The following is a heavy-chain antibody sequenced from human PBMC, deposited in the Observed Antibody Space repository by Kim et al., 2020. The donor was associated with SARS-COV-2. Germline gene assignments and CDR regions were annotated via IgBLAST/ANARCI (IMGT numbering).Heavy chain of an antibody. CDR3: ARGQGLITMIVVVVGAFDY. J-gene: IGHJ4*02. D-gene: IGHD3-22*01. V-gene: IGHV4-31*03. CDR2: IYYRGST. CDR1: GGSISSGGYY. Sequence: SETLSLTCTVSGGSISSGGYYWSWIHQHPGKGLEWIGYIYYRGSTYYNPSLKSRVTISVDTSKNQFSLKLSSVTAADTAVYYCARGQGLITMIVVVVGAFDYWGQGTLVTVSS.